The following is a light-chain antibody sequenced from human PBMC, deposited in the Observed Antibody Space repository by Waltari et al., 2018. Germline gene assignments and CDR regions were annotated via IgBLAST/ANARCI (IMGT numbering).Light chain of an antibody. J-gene: IGLJ3*02. V-gene: IGLV2-23*02. Sequence: QSALTQPASVSGAPGQSIPISCTGTTGDGGTSNFVSWYQHHPGKVPKLIIYEVIKRPSGISDRFTGSKSGNTASLSISGLQAEDEADYYCCSYVQKDIWLFGGGTKVTVL. CDR2: EVI. CDR1: TGDGGTSNF. CDR3: CSYVQKDIWL.